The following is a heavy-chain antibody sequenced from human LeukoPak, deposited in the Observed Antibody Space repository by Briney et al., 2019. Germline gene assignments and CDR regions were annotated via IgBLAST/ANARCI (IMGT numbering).Heavy chain of an antibody. V-gene: IGHV4-59*12. CDR2: IYYSGST. CDR1: GGSISSYY. CDR3: ARVRGYSSGWYDAFDI. D-gene: IGHD6-19*01. Sequence: SETLSLTCTVSGGSISSYYWSWIRQPPGKGLEWIGYIYYSGSTNYNPSLKSRVTISVKTSKNQFSLQLNSVTPEDTAVYYCARVRGYSSGWYDAFDIWGQGTMVTVSS. J-gene: IGHJ3*02.